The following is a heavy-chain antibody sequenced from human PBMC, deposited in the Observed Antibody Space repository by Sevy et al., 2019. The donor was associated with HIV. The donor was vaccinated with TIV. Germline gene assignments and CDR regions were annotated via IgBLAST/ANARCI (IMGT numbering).Heavy chain of an antibody. Sequence: ASVKVSCKASGYTFISYDINWVRQVTGQGLEWMGWMNPNSGNTGYAQKFQGRVAITRNTSITPAYMELSSLTSEDTAVYYCARGGKFSGGWYDYWGQGTLVTVSS. CDR2: MNPNSGNT. J-gene: IGHJ4*02. CDR1: GYTFISYD. CDR3: ARGGKFSGGWYDY. V-gene: IGHV1-8*03. D-gene: IGHD6-19*01.